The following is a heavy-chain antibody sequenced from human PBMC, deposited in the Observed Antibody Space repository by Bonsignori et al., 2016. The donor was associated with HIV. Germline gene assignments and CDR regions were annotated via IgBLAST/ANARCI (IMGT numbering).Heavy chain of an antibody. CDR3: TRERSAHHTNGSYPSSIQH. CDR2: VYYSGRT. V-gene: IGHV4-39*07. J-gene: IGHJ1*01. CDR1: GGSVSISDYY. Sequence: QLQLQESGPGLVKPSETLSLTCTVSGGSVSISDYYWGWIRQTPGKALDYIGSVYYSGRTYYSSSLKGRVTISVDTSKNQFSLRLNSMTAADTALYYCTRERSAHHTNGSYPSSIQHWGQGTLVTVSS. D-gene: IGHD1-26*01.